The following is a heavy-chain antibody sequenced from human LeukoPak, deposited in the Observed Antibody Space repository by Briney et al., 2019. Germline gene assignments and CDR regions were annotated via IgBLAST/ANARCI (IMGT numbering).Heavy chain of an antibody. D-gene: IGHD5-18*01. Sequence: SETLSLTCAVSGYSISSGYYWGWIRQPPGKGLEWIGSIYHSGSTYYNPSLKSRVTISVDTSKNQFSLKLSSVTAADTAVYYCAREGGLGYSYGYGLDAFDIWGQGTMVTVSS. CDR2: IYHSGST. J-gene: IGHJ3*02. CDR1: GYSISSGYY. CDR3: AREGGLGYSYGYGLDAFDI. V-gene: IGHV4-38-2*02.